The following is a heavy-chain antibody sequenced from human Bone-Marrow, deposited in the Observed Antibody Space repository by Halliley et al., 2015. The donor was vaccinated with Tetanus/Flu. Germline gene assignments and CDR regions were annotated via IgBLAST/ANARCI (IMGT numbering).Heavy chain of an antibody. D-gene: IGHD1-1*01. V-gene: IGHV4-59*01. Sequence: RGLEWIGYIYYSGAAKYNPSLRSRVTISIDTCKNRFSLKLGSVTAADTAVYYGARDYQLRSFWGQGALVTVSS. CDR2: IYYSGAA. CDR3: ARDYQLRSF. J-gene: IGHJ4*02.